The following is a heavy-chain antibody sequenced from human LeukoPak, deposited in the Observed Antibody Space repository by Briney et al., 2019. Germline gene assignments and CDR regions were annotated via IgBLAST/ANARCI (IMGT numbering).Heavy chain of an antibody. J-gene: IGHJ3*02. CDR3: ARGRDGYNEVVEAFDI. Sequence: SETLSLICTVSGGSISSYYWSWIRQPPGKGLEWVGYIYYSGSTNYNPSLKSRVTISVDTSKNQFSLKLSSVTAADTAVYYCARGRDGYNEVVEAFDIWGQGTMVTVSS. V-gene: IGHV4-59*01. D-gene: IGHD5-24*01. CDR1: GGSISSYY. CDR2: IYYSGST.